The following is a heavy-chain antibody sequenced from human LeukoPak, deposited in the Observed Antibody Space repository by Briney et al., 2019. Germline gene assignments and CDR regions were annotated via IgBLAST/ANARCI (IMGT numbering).Heavy chain of an antibody. Sequence: EPSETLSLTCTVSGGSVSSGSYYWSWIRQPPGKGLEWIGYIYYSGSTNYNPSLKSRVTISVDTSKNQFSLKLSSVTAADTAVYYCARVSYGSGSNFDYWGQGTLVTVSS. V-gene: IGHV4-61*01. J-gene: IGHJ4*02. D-gene: IGHD3-10*01. CDR1: GGSVSSGSYY. CDR2: IYYSGST. CDR3: ARVSYGSGSNFDY.